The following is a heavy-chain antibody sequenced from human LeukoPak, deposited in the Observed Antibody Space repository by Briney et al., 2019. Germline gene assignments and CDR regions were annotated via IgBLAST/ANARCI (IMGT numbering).Heavy chain of an antibody. V-gene: IGHV1-8*01. J-gene: IGHJ5*02. Sequence: GASVKVSCKASGYTFTSYDINWVRQATGQGLEWMGWMNPNSGNTGYAQKFQGRVTMTRNTSISTAYMELSSLRSEDTAVYYCARGRNRVAAAASLRGWFDPWGQGTLVTVSS. CDR2: MNPNSGNT. CDR1: GYTFTSYD. CDR3: ARGRNRVAAAASLRGWFDP. D-gene: IGHD2-2*01.